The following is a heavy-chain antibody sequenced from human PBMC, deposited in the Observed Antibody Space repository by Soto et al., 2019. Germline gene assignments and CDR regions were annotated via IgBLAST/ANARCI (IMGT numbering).Heavy chain of an antibody. D-gene: IGHD4-17*01. Sequence: SETLSLTCTVSGGSVSSGSYYWSWIRQPPGKGLEWIGYIYYSGSTNYNPSLKSRVTISVDTSTNQFSLKLSSVTAADTAVYYCARKIYGGTVDYWGQGTLVTVSS. CDR3: ARKIYGGTVDY. CDR2: IYYSGST. CDR1: GGSVSSGSYY. J-gene: IGHJ4*02. V-gene: IGHV4-61*01.